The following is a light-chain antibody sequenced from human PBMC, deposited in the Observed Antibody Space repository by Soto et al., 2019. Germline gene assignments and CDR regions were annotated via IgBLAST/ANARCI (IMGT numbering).Light chain of an antibody. V-gene: IGKV2-28*01. Sequence: DIVMTQSPRSLPVTPGEPASISCRSSQSLLHSNGYNYLDWYLQKPGLSPQLLIYLGSNRAAGVPGMFRGSEAGTYFTMKISRREAEEVGIYYCMQDLQLPWTFGQGTKVEIK. CDR3: MQDLQLPWT. CDR1: QSLLHSNGYNY. CDR2: LGS. J-gene: IGKJ1*01.